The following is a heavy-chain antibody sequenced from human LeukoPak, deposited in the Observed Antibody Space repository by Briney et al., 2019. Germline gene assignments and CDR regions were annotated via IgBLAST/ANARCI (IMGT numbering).Heavy chain of an antibody. D-gene: IGHD6-19*01. CDR1: GYSFTSYW. Sequence: GESLKISCKGPGYSFTSYWIAWVRQMPGKGLEWMGIIYPGDSDTRYSPSFQGQVTISADKSISTAYLQWSSLKASDTAIYFCARHGAYSSGWYAEYWGQGTLVTVSS. CDR3: ARHGAYSSGWYAEY. V-gene: IGHV5-51*01. CDR2: IYPGDSDT. J-gene: IGHJ4*02.